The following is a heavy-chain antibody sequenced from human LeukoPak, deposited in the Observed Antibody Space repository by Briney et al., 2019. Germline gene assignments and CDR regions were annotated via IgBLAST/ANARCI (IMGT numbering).Heavy chain of an antibody. J-gene: IGHJ4*02. CDR2: IYYTGST. CDR1: GDSSSNSIYY. D-gene: IGHD2-2*01. CDR3: ARDGRYCTSTNCPSKGVD. V-gene: IGHV4-30-4*01. Sequence: SETLSLTCTVSGDSSSNSIYYWGWIRQPPGKGLEWIGYIYYTGSTYYNPSLKSRVTISLDTSKHQFSLKLSSVTAADTAVYYCARDGRYCTSTNCPSKGVDWGQGTLVTVSS.